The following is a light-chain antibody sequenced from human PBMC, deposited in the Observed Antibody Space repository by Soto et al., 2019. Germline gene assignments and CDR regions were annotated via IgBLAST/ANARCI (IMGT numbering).Light chain of an antibody. CDR3: AAWDDSLSAFYV. CDR2: SNN. J-gene: IGLJ1*01. Sequence: QAVLAQPPSASWTPGQRVTISCSGSSSNIGSNYVYWYQQLPGTAPKLLIYSNNQRPSGVPDRFSGSKSGTSASLAISGLRSEDEADYYCAAWDDSLSAFYVFGTGTKVTAL. V-gene: IGLV1-47*02. CDR1: SSNIGSNY.